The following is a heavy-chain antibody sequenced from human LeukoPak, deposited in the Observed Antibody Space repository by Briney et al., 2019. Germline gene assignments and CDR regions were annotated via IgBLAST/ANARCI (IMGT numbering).Heavy chain of an antibody. CDR2: INHSGST. V-gene: IGHV4-34*01. J-gene: IGHJ6*02. CDR1: GGSFSGYY. Sequence: SETLSLTCAVYGGSFSGYYWSWIRQPPGKGLEWIGEINHSGSTNYNPSLKSRVTISVDTSKNQFSLKLSSVTAADTAVYYCARGQTGRGIVAHSYYYGMDVRGQGTTVTVSS. D-gene: IGHD2-15*01. CDR3: ARGQTGRGIVAHSYYYGMDV.